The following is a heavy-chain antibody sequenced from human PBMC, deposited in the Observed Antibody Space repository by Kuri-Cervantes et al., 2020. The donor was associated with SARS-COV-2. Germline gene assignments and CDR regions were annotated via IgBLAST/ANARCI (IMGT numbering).Heavy chain of an antibody. CDR3: ARIRLAVAGGYFDY. V-gene: IGHV2-26*01. CDR1: GFSLSNARMG. D-gene: IGHD6-19*01. CDR2: IFSNDEK. Sequence: SGPTLVKPTQTLTLTCTFSGFSLSNARMGVSWIRQPPGKALEWLAHIFSNDEKSYSTSLKSRLTISKDTSKSQVVLTMTNLDPVDTATYYCARIRLAVAGGYFDYWGQGTLVTVSS. J-gene: IGHJ4*02.